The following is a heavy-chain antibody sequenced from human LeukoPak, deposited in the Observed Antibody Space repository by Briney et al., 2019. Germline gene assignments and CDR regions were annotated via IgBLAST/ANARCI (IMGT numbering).Heavy chain of an antibody. J-gene: IGHJ6*02. CDR2: IYPDDSGT. Sequence: GESLKISCKGSGYSFTSYWIGWVRQMPGKGLEWMGIIYPDDSGTRYSPSFQGQVTISADKSISTAYLQWSSLKASDTAMYYCARRSRRYCSSTSCYAGSPLDVWGQGTTVTVSS. V-gene: IGHV5-51*01. CDR1: GYSFTSYW. D-gene: IGHD2-2*01. CDR3: ARRSRRYCSSTSCYAGSPLDV.